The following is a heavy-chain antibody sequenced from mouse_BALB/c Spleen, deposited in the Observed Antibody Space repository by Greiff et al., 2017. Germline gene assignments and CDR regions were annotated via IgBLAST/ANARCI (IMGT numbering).Heavy chain of an antibody. CDR1: GYTFTSYV. CDR3: ARPDGYLRYFDV. CDR2: INPYNDGT. D-gene: IGHD2-3*01. Sequence: EVKLVESGPELVKPGASVKMSCKASGYTFTSYVMHWVKQKPGQGLEWIGYINPYNDGTKYNEKFKGKATLTSDKSSSTAYMELSSLTSEDSAVYYCARPDGYLRYFDVWGAGTTVTVSS. J-gene: IGHJ1*01. V-gene: IGHV1-14*01.